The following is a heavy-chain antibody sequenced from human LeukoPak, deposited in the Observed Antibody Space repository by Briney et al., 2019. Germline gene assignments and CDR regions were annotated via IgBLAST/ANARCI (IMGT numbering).Heavy chain of an antibody. V-gene: IGHV3-43*01. CDR2: AGWAGGTT. J-gene: IGHJ4*02. Sequence: GGSLRLSRATSGFNFDRYTIHWVRQAPGKGLEWVSLAGWAGGTTFYSDSVRGRFTISRDSGRKSVYLQMNSLTTDDTAFYFCAKELDTMFFDYWGQGALVTVSS. CDR3: AKELDTMFFDY. CDR1: GFNFDRYT. D-gene: IGHD3-10*02.